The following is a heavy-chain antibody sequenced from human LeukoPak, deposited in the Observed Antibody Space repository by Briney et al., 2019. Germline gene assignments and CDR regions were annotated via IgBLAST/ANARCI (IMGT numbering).Heavy chain of an antibody. V-gene: IGHV1-2*02. CDR3: ATGTTDYYAFDI. CDR2: INPNSGGT. Sequence: ASVKVSCKASGYTFTGYYMHWVRQAPGQGLEWMGWINPNSGGTNYEQKFQGRVTMTRDTSISTAYMELSRLRSDVTAVYYCATGTTDYYAFDIWGQGTMVTVSS. J-gene: IGHJ3*02. CDR1: GYTFTGYY. D-gene: IGHD3-9*01.